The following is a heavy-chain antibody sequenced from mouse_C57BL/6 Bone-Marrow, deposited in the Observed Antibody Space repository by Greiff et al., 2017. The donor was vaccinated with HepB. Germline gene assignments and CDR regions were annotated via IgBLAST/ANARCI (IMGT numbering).Heavy chain of an antibody. D-gene: IGHD1-1*01. J-gene: IGHJ2*01. V-gene: IGHV1-82*01. CDR2: IYPGDGDT. CDR1: GYAFSSSW. CDR3: ARWGDYYGSSPDY. Sequence: VKLVESGPELVKPGASVKISCKASGYAFSSSWMNWVKQRPGKGLEWIGRIYPGDGDTNYNGKFKGKATLTADKSSSTAYMQLSSLTSEDSAVYFCARWGDYYGSSPDYWGQGTTLTVSS.